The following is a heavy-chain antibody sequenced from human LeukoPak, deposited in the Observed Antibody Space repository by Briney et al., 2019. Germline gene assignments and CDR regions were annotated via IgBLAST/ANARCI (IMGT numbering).Heavy chain of an antibody. V-gene: IGHV3-74*01. CDR1: GFTFSSYW. J-gene: IGHJ4*02. Sequence: PGGSLRLSCAASGFTFSSYWMHWVRQAPGKGLVWVSRINTDGSSTSYADSVKGRFTISRDNAKNTLYLQMNSLRAEDTAVYYCAREPIVDYGDYLFGYWGQGTLVTVSS. D-gene: IGHD4-17*01. CDR2: INTDGSST. CDR3: AREPIVDYGDYLFGY.